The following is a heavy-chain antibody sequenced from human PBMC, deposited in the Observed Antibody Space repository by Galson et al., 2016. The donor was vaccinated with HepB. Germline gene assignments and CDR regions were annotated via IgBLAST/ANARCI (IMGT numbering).Heavy chain of an antibody. CDR3: TRLGARYFDL. CDR2: NRSKANGYAT. Sequence: SLRLSCAASGFIFSGSAVHWVRQASGKGLEWVGRNRSKANGYATEYAASVKGRFSISRDDSKNTAYLQMNSLKTEDTAVYYCTRLGARYFDLWGRGTLVTVSS. D-gene: IGHD3-16*01. V-gene: IGHV3-73*01. J-gene: IGHJ2*01. CDR1: GFIFSGSA.